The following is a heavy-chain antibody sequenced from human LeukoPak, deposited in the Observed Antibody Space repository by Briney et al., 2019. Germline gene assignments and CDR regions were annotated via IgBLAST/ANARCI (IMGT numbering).Heavy chain of an antibody. CDR1: GGSFSGYY. J-gene: IGHJ3*02. CDR2: INHSGST. CDR3: ARGSLRYGSDPSDAFDI. D-gene: IGHD3-10*01. V-gene: IGHV4-34*01. Sequence: SETLSLTCAVYGGSFSGYYWSWIRRPPGKGLEWIGEINHSGSTNYNPSLKSRVTISVDTSKNQFSLKLSSVTAADTAVYYCARGSLRYGSDPSDAFDIWGQGTMVTVSS.